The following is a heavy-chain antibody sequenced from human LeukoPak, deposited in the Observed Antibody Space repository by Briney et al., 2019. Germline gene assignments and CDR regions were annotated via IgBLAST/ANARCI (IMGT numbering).Heavy chain of an antibody. CDR2: ISGGGDIT. CDR1: GFNFANHA. CDR3: AKDLGVGAAVFDY. J-gene: IGHJ4*02. V-gene: IGHV3-23*01. D-gene: IGHD1-26*01. Sequence: GGSLRLSCAASGFNFANHAMSWVRQTAGKGLEWVSAISGGGDITYYADSVKGRFTISRDNSKDTLFLQMHSLRPGDTAVYYCAKDLGVGAAVFDYWGQGTLVTVSS.